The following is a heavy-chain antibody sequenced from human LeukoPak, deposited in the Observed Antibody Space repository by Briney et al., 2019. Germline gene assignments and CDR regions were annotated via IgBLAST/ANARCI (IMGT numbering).Heavy chain of an antibody. CDR3: ARDSMLRY. CDR2: IYYSGST. Sequence: SETLSLTCTVSGGSISSSSYYWGWIRQPPGKGLEWIGYIYYSGSTNYNPSLKSRVTISVDTSKNQFSLKLSSVTAADTAVYYCARDSMLRYWGQGTLVTVSS. V-gene: IGHV4-61*01. J-gene: IGHJ4*02. CDR1: GGSISSSSYY. D-gene: IGHD3-10*02.